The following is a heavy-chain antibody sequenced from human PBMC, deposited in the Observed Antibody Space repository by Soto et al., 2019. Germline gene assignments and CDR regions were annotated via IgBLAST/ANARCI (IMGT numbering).Heavy chain of an antibody. J-gene: IGHJ4*02. CDR3: AKDQGGGDGYNYYYDY. CDR1: GFTFDDYT. V-gene: IGHV3-43*01. D-gene: IGHD5-12*01. CDR2: ISWDGGST. Sequence: EVQLVESGGVVVQPGGSLRLSCAASGFTFDDYTMHWVRQAPGKGLEWVSLISWDGGSTYYADSVKGRFTISRDNSKNSLYQQMNSLRTVDTALHYCAKDQGGGDGYNYYYDYWGQGTLVTVSS.